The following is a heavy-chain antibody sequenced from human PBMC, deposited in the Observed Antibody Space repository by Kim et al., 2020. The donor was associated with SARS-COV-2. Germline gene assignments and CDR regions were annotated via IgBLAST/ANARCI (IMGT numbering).Heavy chain of an antibody. D-gene: IGHD1-26*01. CDR2: SEK. Sequence: SEKTYVESVKGRFTISRDNTERSLSLQMNSLRVEDPAVYYCARGGGSYYSVWGRGTLVTVSS. V-gene: IGHV3-7*01. CDR3: ARGGGSYYSV. J-gene: IGHJ4*02.